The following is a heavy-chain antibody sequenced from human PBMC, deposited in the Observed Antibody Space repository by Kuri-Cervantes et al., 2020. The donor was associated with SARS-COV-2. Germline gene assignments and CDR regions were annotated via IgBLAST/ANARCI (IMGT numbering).Heavy chain of an antibody. Sequence: SSVKVSCKASVGTFSIFDMSWVRLAPGQGPEWMGRIIGMTGTVHYAQNFKDRVTITADASTSTAYMELSSLRSEDTAVYYCAREGGRYNWNFRVFGWGQGTVVTVSS. CDR2: IIGMTGTV. D-gene: IGHD1-7*01. V-gene: IGHV1-69*11. CDR3: AREGGRYNWNFRVFG. J-gene: IGHJ4*02. CDR1: VGTFSIFD.